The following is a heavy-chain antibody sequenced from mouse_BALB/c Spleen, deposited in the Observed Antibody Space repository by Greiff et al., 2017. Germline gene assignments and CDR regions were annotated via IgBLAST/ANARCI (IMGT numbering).Heavy chain of an antibody. CDR3: ARDDGNYFDY. V-gene: IGHV5-15*02. J-gene: IGHJ2*01. D-gene: IGHD2-3*01. CDR2: ISNLAYSI. Sequence: DVQLQESGGGLVQPGGSRKLSCAASGFTFSDYGMAWVRQAPGKGPEWVAFISNLAYSIYYADTVTGRFTISRENAKNTLYLEMSSLRSEDTAMYYCARDDGNYFDYWGQGTTLTVSS. CDR1: GFTFSDYG.